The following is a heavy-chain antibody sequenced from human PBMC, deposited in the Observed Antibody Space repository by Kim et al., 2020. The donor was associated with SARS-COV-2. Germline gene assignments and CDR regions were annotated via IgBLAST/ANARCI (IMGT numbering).Heavy chain of an antibody. CDR2: IYSSGGT. J-gene: IGHJ4*02. CDR3: ARDSGPTAYYDY. D-gene: IGHD3-10*01. Sequence: SETLSLTCTVSGGSVSGGSYYWSWIRQPPGKGLEWVGFIYSSGGTNYNPSLKSRVSISVDTSKNQFSLSLSSVIAADTAVYYCARDSGPTAYYDYWGQGSLVTVSS. CDR1: GGSVSGGSYY. V-gene: IGHV4-61*01.